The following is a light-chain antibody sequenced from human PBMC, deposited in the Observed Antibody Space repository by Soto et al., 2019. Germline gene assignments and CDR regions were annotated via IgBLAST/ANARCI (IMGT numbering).Light chain of an antibody. CDR2: DVS. Sequence: TQSPDTLSLSPGVRATLSCRASQSVSSNLAWYQQKPGKAPTLLIYDVSRLESGVPSRFSGSGSGTEFTLTINGLQPGDFATYYCQQYDTYYTFGQGTKVDIK. J-gene: IGKJ2*01. V-gene: IGKV1-5*01. CDR3: QQYDTYYT. CDR1: QSVSSN.